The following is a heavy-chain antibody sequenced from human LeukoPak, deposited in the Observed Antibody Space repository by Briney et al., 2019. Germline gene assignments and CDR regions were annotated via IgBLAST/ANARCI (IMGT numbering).Heavy chain of an antibody. V-gene: IGHV4-39*07. D-gene: IGHD5-18*01. CDR3: AGGYIYGSTYYYMDV. CDR2: IYYSGST. J-gene: IGHJ6*03. Sequence: SETLSLTCTVSGGSISSSSYYWGWIRQPPGKGLEWIGSIYYSGSTYYKPSLKSRVTISVDTSKDQFSLKLSSVTAADTAVYYCAGGYIYGSTYYYMDVWGKGTTVTISS. CDR1: GGSISSSSYY.